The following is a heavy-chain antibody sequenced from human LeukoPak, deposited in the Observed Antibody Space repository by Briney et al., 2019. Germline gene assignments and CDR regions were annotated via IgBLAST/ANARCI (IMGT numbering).Heavy chain of an antibody. CDR2: ISYDGSNK. J-gene: IGHJ4*02. Sequence: GGSLRLSCEASGFTFSSYAMHWVRQAPGKGLEWVAVISYDGSNKYYADSVKGRFTISRDNSKNTLYLQMNSLRAEDTAVYYCARDSSSWYYFDYWGQGTLVTVSS. CDR3: ARDSSSWYYFDY. V-gene: IGHV3-30-3*01. D-gene: IGHD6-13*01. CDR1: GFTFSSYA.